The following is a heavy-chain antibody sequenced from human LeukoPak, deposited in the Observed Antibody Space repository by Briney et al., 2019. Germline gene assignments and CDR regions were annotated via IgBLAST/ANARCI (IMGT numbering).Heavy chain of an antibody. CDR3: ARQGMLWFGEDFDY. CDR1: GGSISSSSYY. J-gene: IGHJ4*02. V-gene: IGHV4-39*01. Sequence: SETLSLTCTVSGGSISSSSYYWGWIRQPPGKGLEWIGSIYYSGSTYYNPSLKSRVTISVDTSKNQFSLKLSSVTAADTAVYYCARQGMLWFGEDFDYWGQGTLVTVSS. D-gene: IGHD3-10*01. CDR2: IYYSGST.